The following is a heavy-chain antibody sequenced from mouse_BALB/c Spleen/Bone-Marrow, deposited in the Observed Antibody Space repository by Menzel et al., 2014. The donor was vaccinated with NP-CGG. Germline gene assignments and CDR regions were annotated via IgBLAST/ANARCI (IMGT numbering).Heavy chain of an antibody. Sequence: QVQQQQCGAELVRRGTSVKVSCKASGYACTNYWIGREKQRPGQGLEWMGVLNPGMGGTTNNEKFKGKTTPPADNSSSTAYIQLSSLTSDDSAVHLCSRGGDYGFMDYWGQGPSVPGS. CDR3: SRGGDYGFMDY. CDR2: LNPGMGGT. CDR1: GYACTNYW. J-gene: IGHJ4*01. D-gene: IGHD1-2*01. V-gene: IGHV1-54*01.